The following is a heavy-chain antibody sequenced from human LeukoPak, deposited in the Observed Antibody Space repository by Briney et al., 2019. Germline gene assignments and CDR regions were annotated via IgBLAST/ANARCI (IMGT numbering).Heavy chain of an antibody. CDR2: ISNGAGTI. J-gene: IGHJ4*02. D-gene: IGHD3-22*01. CDR3: ARLSSGYYQQLATFDY. Sequence: KPGGSLTHPHAASGFTLSDYYMSWLRQAPGKGLEWVSYISNGAGTIYYADSVKGRFTISRDNAKNSLYPQMNSLRVEDTAVYYCARLSSGYYQQLATFDYWGQGILVTVSS. V-gene: IGHV3-11*04. CDR1: GFTLSDYY.